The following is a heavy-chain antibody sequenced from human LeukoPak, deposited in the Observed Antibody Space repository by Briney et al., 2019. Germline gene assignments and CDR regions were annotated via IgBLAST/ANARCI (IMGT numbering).Heavy chain of an antibody. CDR3: ARAPYYDFWSGYSFDY. CDR2: IYTSGST. J-gene: IGHJ4*02. D-gene: IGHD3-3*01. V-gene: IGHV4-4*07. Sequence: SETLSLTCTVSGGSISSYYWSWIRQPAGKGLEWIRRIYTSGSTNYNPSLKSRVTMSVDTSKNQFPLKLSSVTAADTAVYYCARAPYYDFWSGYSFDYWGQGTLVTVSS. CDR1: GGSISSYY.